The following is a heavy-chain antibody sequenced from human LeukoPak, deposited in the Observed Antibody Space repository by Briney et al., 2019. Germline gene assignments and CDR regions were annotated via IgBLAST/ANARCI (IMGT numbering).Heavy chain of an antibody. J-gene: IGHJ6*02. D-gene: IGHD2-15*01. Sequence: SGTLSLTCAVYGGSISSSNWWSWVRQPPGKGLEWIGEIYHSGSTNYNPSLKSRVTISVDKSKNQFSLKLSSVTAADTAVYYCAGLLHHYYYYYGMDVWGQGTTVTVSS. CDR1: GGSISSSNW. CDR3: AGLLHHYYYYYGMDV. CDR2: IYHSGST. V-gene: IGHV4-4*02.